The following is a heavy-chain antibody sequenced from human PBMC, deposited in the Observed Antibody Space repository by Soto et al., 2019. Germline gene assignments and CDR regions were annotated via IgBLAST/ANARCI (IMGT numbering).Heavy chain of an antibody. CDR3: TSDTFGLRDT. V-gene: IGHV3-74*01. CDR2: INPAGTIT. J-gene: IGHJ5*02. CDR1: GFPLSHYW. D-gene: IGHD3-16*01. Sequence: MQMVESGGGSVQPGGSLRLSCAASGFPLSHYWMHWVRQTPGKGLVWVSRINPAGTITNYADSVEGRFPISRDNAASDLFLQMNSLSAEDTAIYYCTSDTFGLRDTWGQGTQVTGSS.